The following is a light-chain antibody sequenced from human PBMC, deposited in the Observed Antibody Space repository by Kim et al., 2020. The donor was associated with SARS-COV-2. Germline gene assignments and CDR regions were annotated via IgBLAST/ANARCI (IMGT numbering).Light chain of an antibody. Sequence: AFVGDRVTITCRASQTINNWLAWYQQKPGKAPKVLVFDASSLESGVPSTFSGSGSGTEFTLTISSLQPDDFATYYCQQYDIPPFTFGQGTKLEI. V-gene: IGKV1-5*01. CDR2: DAS. J-gene: IGKJ2*01. CDR1: QTINNW. CDR3: QQYDIPPFT.